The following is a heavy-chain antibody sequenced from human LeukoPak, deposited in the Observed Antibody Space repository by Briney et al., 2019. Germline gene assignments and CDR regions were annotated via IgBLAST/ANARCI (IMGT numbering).Heavy chain of an antibody. J-gene: IGHJ6*03. CDR3: ATVRSSTSCYSCYYMDV. D-gene: IGHD2-2*01. CDR2: FDPEDGET. V-gene: IGHV1-24*01. CDR1: GYTLTELS. Sequence: ASVKVSCKVSGYTLTELSTHWVRQAPGKGLEWMGGFDPEDGETIYAQKFQGRVTMTEDTSTDTAYMELSSLRSEDTAVYYCATVRSSTSCYSCYYMDVWGKGTTVTVSS.